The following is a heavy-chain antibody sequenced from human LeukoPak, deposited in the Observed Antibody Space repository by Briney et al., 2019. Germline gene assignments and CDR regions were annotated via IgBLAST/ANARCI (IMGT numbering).Heavy chain of an antibody. D-gene: IGHD2-15*01. CDR2: ISYDGSNK. Sequence: HPGGSLRLSCAASGFTFSSYGMHWVRQAPGKGLEWVAVISYDGSNKYYADSVKGRFTISRDNSKNTLYLQMNSLRAEDTAVYYCAVGYCSGGSCLPMDVWGQGTTVTVSS. V-gene: IGHV3-30*03. CDR3: AVGYCSGGSCLPMDV. CDR1: GFTFSSYG. J-gene: IGHJ6*02.